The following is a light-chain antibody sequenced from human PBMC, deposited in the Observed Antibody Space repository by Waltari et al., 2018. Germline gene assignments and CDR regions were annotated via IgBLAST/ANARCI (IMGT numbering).Light chain of an antibody. CDR1: QSITTNS. J-gene: IGKJ4*01. CDR3: LQYHIAPLT. Sequence: VLTQSPGTLSLSPGERAPLSCRASQSITTNSLAWYQQKPGQAPRFLIYGTSSRATGIPDRFTGSGSGTDFTLTISRLEPGDFAVYYCLQYHIAPLTFGGGTKVEIK. CDR2: GTS. V-gene: IGKV3-20*01.